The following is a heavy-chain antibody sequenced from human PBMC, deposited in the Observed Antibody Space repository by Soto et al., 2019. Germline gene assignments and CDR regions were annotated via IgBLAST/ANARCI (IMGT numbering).Heavy chain of an antibody. Sequence: GGSLRLSCAASGFTFSSYALSWVRQAPGKGLEWVSAISGSGGSTYYADSVKGRFTISRDNSKNTLYLQMNSLRAEDTAVYYCAKWDYDSSGYYRETDYWGQGTLVTVSS. CDR3: AKWDYDSSGYYRETDY. D-gene: IGHD3-22*01. CDR2: ISGSGGST. V-gene: IGHV3-23*01. J-gene: IGHJ4*02. CDR1: GFTFSSYA.